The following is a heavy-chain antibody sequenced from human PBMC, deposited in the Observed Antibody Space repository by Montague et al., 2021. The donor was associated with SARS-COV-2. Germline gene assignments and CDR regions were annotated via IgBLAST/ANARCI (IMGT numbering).Heavy chain of an antibody. CDR1: GDSSSSDY. Sequence: SETLSLTCGGAGDSSSSDYRGRIGQAPGWSPVRTGHIFHTGTTKYDPSLKSRVTISVDTSRRQFSLKLKSVTAADTAVYYCARAQTTCFIANCVNYFDYWGQGALVTVSS. D-gene: IGHD1-1*01. CDR2: IFHTGTT. V-gene: IGHV4-59*01. CDR3: ARAQTTCFIANCVNYFDY. J-gene: IGHJ4*02.